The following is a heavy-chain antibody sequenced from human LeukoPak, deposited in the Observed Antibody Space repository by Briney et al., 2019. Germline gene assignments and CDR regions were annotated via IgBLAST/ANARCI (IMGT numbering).Heavy chain of an antibody. CDR1: EFIFNSYA. Sequence: GGSLRLSCAASEFIFNSYAMHWVRQAPGKGLEWVAVISYDGSADFYADSVKGRFTVSRDNSRDTLYLQMNSLRAEDTAVYYCARVTIFGVAIDYWGQGTLVTVSS. CDR2: ISYDGSAD. J-gene: IGHJ4*02. V-gene: IGHV3-30*04. CDR3: ARVTIFGVAIDY. D-gene: IGHD3-3*01.